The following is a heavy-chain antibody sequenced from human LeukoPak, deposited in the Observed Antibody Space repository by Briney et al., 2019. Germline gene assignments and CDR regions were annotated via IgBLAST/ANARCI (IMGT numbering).Heavy chain of an antibody. CDR2: IYYSGST. CDR1: GGSISSSSYY. J-gene: IGHJ4*02. V-gene: IGHV4-39*07. Sequence: TSETLSLTCTVSGGSISSSSYYWGWIRQPPGKGVEWIGSIYYSGSTYYNPSLKSRVTISVDTSKNQFSLKLSSVTAADTAVYYCARVFIVGAGRSFDYWGQGTLVTVSS. D-gene: IGHD1-26*01. CDR3: ARVFIVGAGRSFDY.